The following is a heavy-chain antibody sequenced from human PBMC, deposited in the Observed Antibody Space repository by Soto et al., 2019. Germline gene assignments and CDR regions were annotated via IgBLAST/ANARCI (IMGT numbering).Heavy chain of an antibody. Sequence: SVKVYCKAPGYTFTSYAMHWVRQAPGQRLEWMGWINAGNGNTKYSQKFQGRVTITRDTSASTAYMELSSLRSEDTAVYYCARDLPTLTGYYYYGMDVWRQRTTVTVS. CDR1: GYTFTSYA. D-gene: IGHD7-27*01. V-gene: IGHV1-3*01. CDR2: INAGNGNT. J-gene: IGHJ6*02. CDR3: ARDLPTLTGYYYYGMDV.